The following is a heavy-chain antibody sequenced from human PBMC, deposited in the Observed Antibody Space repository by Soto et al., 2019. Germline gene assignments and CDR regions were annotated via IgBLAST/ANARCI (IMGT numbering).Heavy chain of an antibody. CDR3: ARSKTIVMPGFDH. CDR1: GYVFTSFA. CDR2: INTGNGDS. V-gene: IGHV1-3*04. J-gene: IGHJ4*02. D-gene: IGHD2-21*01. Sequence: ASVKVSCKTSGYVFTSFAIHWMRQAPGQGPEWMGWINTGNGDSKYSEKFQDRVTITRDTSATTAYMELSSLRSEDTAVYHCARSKTIVMPGFDHWGQGTLVTVSS.